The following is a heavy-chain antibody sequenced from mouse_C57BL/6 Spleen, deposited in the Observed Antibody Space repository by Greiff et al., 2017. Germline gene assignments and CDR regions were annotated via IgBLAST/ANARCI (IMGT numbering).Heavy chain of an antibody. CDR3: ARAYSAMDY. V-gene: IGHV1-72*01. Sequence: QVQLQQPGAELVKPGASVKLSCKASGYTLTSYWMHWVKQRPGRGLEWIGRIDPNSGGTKYNEKFKTKATLTVDKTSRIVYMQLSSLTSEDSAVYYCARAYSAMDYWGQGTSVTVSS. J-gene: IGHJ4*01. CDR1: GYTLTSYW. CDR2: IDPNSGGT.